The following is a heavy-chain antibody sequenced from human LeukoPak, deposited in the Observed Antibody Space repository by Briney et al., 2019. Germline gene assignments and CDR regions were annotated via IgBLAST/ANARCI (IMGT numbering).Heavy chain of an antibody. CDR3: ARFGEQLWLGDFYYGMDV. D-gene: IGHD5-18*01. Sequence: GGSLRLSYAASGFTFSSYAMHWVRQAPGKGLEWVAVISYDGSNKYYADSVKGRFTISRDNSKNTLYLQMNSLRAEDTAVYYCARFGEQLWLGDFYYGMDVWGQGTTVTVSS. CDR1: GFTFSSYA. CDR2: ISYDGSNK. J-gene: IGHJ6*02. V-gene: IGHV3-30-3*01.